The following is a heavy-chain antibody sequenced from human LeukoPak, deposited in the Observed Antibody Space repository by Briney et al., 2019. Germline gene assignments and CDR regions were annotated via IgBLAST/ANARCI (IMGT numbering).Heavy chain of an antibody. CDR1: GFSFSPFG. CDR2: IWYDASGQ. V-gene: IGHV3-33*01. J-gene: IGHJ4*02. Sequence: GGSLRLSCAASGFSFSPFGMHWVRQAPGKGLEWVAMIWYDASGQHYADSVKGRFTISRDTSKNTLYLQMNSLRAEDTAVYFCARDSLYDDNGYYHYFDYWGQGTLVTVSS. CDR3: ARDSLYDDNGYYHYFDY. D-gene: IGHD3-22*01.